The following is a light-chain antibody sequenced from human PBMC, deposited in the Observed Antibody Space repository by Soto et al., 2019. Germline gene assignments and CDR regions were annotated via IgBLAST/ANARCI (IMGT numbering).Light chain of an antibody. CDR3: QQTDRAIT. Sequence: DIQVTQSQSSLSASVGDRVTITCRARQAISTDLNWYQHKPGKAPDLLIHAASSLHSGVPSRFSGSGSGADVTRSISSLRPEDFGTYYCQQTDRAITFGGGPEVEIK. V-gene: IGKV1-39*01. CDR2: AAS. CDR1: QAISTD. J-gene: IGKJ4*02.